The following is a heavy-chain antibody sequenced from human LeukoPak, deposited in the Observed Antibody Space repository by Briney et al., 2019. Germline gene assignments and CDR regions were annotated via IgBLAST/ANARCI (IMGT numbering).Heavy chain of an antibody. V-gene: IGHV3-30*03. CDR3: ATYYYGSGSYYNRNWFDP. D-gene: IGHD3-10*01. Sequence: GGSLRLSCAASGFTFSSYGMHWVRQAPGKGLEWVAVISYDGSNKYYADSVKGRFTISRDNSKNTLYLQMNSLRAEDTAVYYCATYYYGSGSYYNRNWFDPWGQGTLVTVSS. J-gene: IGHJ5*02. CDR1: GFTFSSYG. CDR2: ISYDGSNK.